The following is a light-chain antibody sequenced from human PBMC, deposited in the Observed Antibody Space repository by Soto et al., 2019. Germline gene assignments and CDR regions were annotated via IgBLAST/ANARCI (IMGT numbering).Light chain of an antibody. J-gene: IGKJ1*01. Sequence: EIVLRQSLATLSLCPGERATLSCRASQSVSSYLAWYQQKFGQAPRLLIYDASNRATGIPARFSGSGSATDFTLTIISLEPEDFAIYYCQQRYNWLLTFGQGTKVDIK. CDR1: QSVSSY. CDR3: QQRYNWLLT. V-gene: IGKV3-11*01. CDR2: DAS.